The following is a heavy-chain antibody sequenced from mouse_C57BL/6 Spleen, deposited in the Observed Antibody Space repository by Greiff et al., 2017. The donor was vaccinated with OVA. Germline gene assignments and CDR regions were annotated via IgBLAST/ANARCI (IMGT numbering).Heavy chain of an antibody. CDR2: IYPGDGDT. CDR1: GYAFSSYW. D-gene: IGHD1-1*01. CDR3: ARSDGSSHSYYLDY. J-gene: IGHJ2*01. V-gene: IGHV1-80*01. Sequence: QVQLQQSGAELVKPGASVTISCKASGYAFSSYWMNWVKPRPGKGLEWIGQIYPGDGDTNYNGKFKGKATLTADKSSSTAYMQLSSLTSEDSAVYYCARSDGSSHSYYLDYWGQGTTLTVSS.